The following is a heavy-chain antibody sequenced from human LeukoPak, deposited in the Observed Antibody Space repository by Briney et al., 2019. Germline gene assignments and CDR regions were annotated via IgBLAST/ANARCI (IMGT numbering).Heavy chain of an antibody. CDR3: ARDVGSTLILDY. Sequence: PSQTLSLTCTVSGGSLSSGDYYWSWIRQPPGKGLEWIGYIYYSGNTYYNPSLKSRVTMSVDTSKNQFSLKLNSVTAADTAVYYCARDVGSTLILDYWGQGTLVTVSS. J-gene: IGHJ4*02. D-gene: IGHD2-15*01. CDR1: GGSLSSGDYY. V-gene: IGHV4-30-4*08. CDR2: IYYSGNT.